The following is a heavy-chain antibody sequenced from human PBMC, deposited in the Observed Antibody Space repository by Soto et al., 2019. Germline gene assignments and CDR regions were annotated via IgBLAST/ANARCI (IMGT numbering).Heavy chain of an antibody. Sequence: QVQLGESGGGVVQPGRSLRLSCAASGFTFSSYAMHWVRQAPGKGLEWVAVISYDGSNKYYADSVKGRFTISRDNSKNTLYLQMNSLRAEDTAVYYCARDDIVVVPAAEGGGMDVWGQGTTVTVSS. CDR3: ARDDIVVVPAAEGGGMDV. CDR1: GFTFSSYA. CDR2: ISYDGSNK. V-gene: IGHV3-30-3*01. D-gene: IGHD2-2*01. J-gene: IGHJ6*02.